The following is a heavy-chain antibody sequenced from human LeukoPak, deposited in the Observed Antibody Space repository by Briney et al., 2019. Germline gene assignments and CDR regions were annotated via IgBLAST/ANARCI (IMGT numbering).Heavy chain of an antibody. CDR2: ISSNGDST. J-gene: IGHJ3*02. CDR3: VRVSPKAFDI. CDR1: KFTFSSYE. V-gene: IGHV3-64D*06. D-gene: IGHD2-21*01. Sequence: GGSLRLSCAASKFTFSSYEMNWVRQAPGKGLEYVSAISSNGDSTYYADSVKDRFIISRDNSKNTLYLQMSSLRAEDTAVYYCVRVSPKAFDIWGQGTMVTVSS.